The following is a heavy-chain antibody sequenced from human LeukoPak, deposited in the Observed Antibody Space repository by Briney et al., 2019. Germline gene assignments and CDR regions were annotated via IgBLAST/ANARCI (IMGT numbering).Heavy chain of an antibody. CDR3: ARSCDGDCYSDY. CDR2: IGSTSHFR. J-gene: IGHJ4*02. Sequence: GGSLRLSCAASGFTFSNYSMNWVRQAPGKGLEWVSSIGSTSHFRYYADSLKGRVTISRDNAKNSLYLQMSSLRVEETAVYYCARSCDGDCYSDYWGQGTLVTVSS. D-gene: IGHD2-21*02. CDR1: GFTFSNYS. V-gene: IGHV3-21*01.